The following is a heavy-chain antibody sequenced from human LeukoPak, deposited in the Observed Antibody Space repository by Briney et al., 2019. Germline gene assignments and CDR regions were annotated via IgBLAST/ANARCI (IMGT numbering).Heavy chain of an antibody. Sequence: ASVKVSGKASDGTFSRYAISWVRQAPGQGLEWMGRIIPIFGTANYAQKFQGRVTITTHESTSTAYMELSSLRSEDTAVYYCARDRVVRGVIRFDPWGQGTLVTVSS. CDR1: DGTFSRYA. J-gene: IGHJ5*02. D-gene: IGHD3-10*01. V-gene: IGHV1-69*05. CDR3: ARDRVVRGVIRFDP. CDR2: IIPIFGTA.